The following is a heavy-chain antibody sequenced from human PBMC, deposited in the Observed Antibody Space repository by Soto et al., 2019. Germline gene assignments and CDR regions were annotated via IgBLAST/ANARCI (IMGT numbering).Heavy chain of an antibody. D-gene: IGHD6-13*01. V-gene: IGHV1-3*01. CDR1: YTFSNYS. J-gene: IGHJ5*02. CDR2: NNAATGST. Sequence: QVQLVQSAPEVKKPGASVRVSCKYTFSNYSLHWVRQSPGQRLEWLGCNNAATGSTEYSQRFRDRVTIYRDTSANTVYMEMSGLRFEDTAVYFCARGHHAGSWTIHHWGQGTLVTVSP. CDR3: ARGHHAGSWTIHH.